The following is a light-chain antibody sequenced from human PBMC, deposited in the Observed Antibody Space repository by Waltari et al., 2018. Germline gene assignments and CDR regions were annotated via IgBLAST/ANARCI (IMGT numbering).Light chain of an antibody. V-gene: IGKV3-20*01. CDR2: GAS. CDR3: QQYGSSPFT. Sequence: EIVLTLSPGTLSLSPRERATLSCRASQSVSSSYLAWYQQKPGQAPRLLIYGASSRATGIPDRFSGSGSGTDFTLTISRLEPEDFAVYYCQQYGSSPFTFGPGTKVDIK. CDR1: QSVSSSY. J-gene: IGKJ3*01.